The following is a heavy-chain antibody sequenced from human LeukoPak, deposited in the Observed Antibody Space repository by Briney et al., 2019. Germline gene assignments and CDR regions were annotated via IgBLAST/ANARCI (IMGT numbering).Heavy chain of an antibody. D-gene: IGHD3-10*01. Sequence: GGSLKLSCAASGFSLSNYWMSWVRQAPGKGLEWVANINQDGSDKYYVDSVMGRFTISKDNAKNSVYLQMNSLRPEDTAIYYCAWYGVTHGLDVWGQGTTVTVSS. CDR1: GFSLSNYW. J-gene: IGHJ6*02. CDR2: INQDGSDK. CDR3: AWYGVTHGLDV. V-gene: IGHV3-7*01.